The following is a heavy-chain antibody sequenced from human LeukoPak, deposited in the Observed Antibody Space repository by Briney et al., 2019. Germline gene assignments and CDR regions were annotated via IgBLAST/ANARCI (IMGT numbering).Heavy chain of an antibody. CDR3: ARHDKGYSGYVTLDY. CDR2: INPGYSDI. Sequence: GDPLKISCKGSGYSFTSYWIGWVRQMPGKGLEWMGIINPGYSDIRYSPSFQGPVTISADKSISTAYLQWSSLKASDTAIYYCARHDKGYSGYVTLDYWGQGTLVTVSS. J-gene: IGHJ4*02. V-gene: IGHV5-51*01. CDR1: GYSFTSYW. D-gene: IGHD5-12*01.